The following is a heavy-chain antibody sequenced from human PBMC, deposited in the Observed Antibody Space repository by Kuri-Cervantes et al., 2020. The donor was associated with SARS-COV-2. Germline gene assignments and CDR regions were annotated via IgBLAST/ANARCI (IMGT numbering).Heavy chain of an antibody. J-gene: IGHJ6*03. D-gene: IGHD3-3*01. V-gene: IGHV3-7*01. Sequence: GGSLRLSCAASGLTFSAYWMSWVRQAPGKGLEWVAVIHQNGSAKYYVDSVKGRFAISRDNAKNTLYLQMNSLRAEDTAVYYCARDGTRKTYDFWSGYLYYYYYMDVWGKGTTVTVSS. CDR2: IHQNGSAK. CDR1: GLTFSAYW. CDR3: ARDGTRKTYDFWSGYLYYYYYMDV.